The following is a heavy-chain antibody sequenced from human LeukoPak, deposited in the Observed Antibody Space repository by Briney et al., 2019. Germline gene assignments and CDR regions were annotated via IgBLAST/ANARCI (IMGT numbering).Heavy chain of an antibody. V-gene: IGHV1-69*13. CDR1: GGTFSSYA. J-gene: IGHJ2*01. CDR3: ATGYCSSTSCPRDYWYFDL. Sequence: ASVKVSCKASGGTFSSYAISWVRQAPGQGLEWMGGIIPIFGTANYVQKFQGRVTITADESTSTAYMELSSLRSEDTAVYYCATGYCSSTSCPRDYWYFDLWGRGTLVTVSS. D-gene: IGHD2-2*01. CDR2: IIPIFGTA.